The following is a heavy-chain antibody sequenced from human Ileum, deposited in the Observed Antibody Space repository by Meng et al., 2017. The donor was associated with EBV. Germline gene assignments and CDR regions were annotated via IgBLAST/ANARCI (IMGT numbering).Heavy chain of an antibody. Sequence: GQLVEPGGGLVQPGGSRKLSCAASGFTFSGSTMHWVRQASGKGLEWVGRIRNKANSYATAYAASVKGRFTISRDDSKNTAYLQMNSLKTEDTAVYYCTRNLGYCSGGSCAWGQGTLVTVSS. CDR1: GFTFSGST. J-gene: IGHJ5*02. V-gene: IGHV3-73*02. CDR3: TRNLGYCSGGSCA. CDR2: IRNKANSYAT. D-gene: IGHD2-15*01.